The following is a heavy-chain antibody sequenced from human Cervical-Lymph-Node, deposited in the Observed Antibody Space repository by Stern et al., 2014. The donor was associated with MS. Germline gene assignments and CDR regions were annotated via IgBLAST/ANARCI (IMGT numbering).Heavy chain of an antibody. J-gene: IGHJ4*02. Sequence: QLVESGGGLAQPGRSLRLSCAASGFIFHDFAMHWVRQAPGKGLEWVSGISRNSDVVGYADSVKGRFTISRDNAKNSLYLQMNSLRVEDTALYFCGTVDTSILTDFWGQGTLVTVSS. CDR1: GFIFHDFA. CDR2: ISRNSDVV. V-gene: IGHV3-9*01. CDR3: GTVDTSILTDF. D-gene: IGHD5-18*01.